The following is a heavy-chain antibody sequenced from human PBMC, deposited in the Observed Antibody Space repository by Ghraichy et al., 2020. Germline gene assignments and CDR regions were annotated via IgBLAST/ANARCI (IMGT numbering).Heavy chain of an antibody. V-gene: IGHV4-59*01. CDR2: IYYSGST. D-gene: IGHD3-16*01. J-gene: IGHJ6*03. CDR1: GGSISSYY. Sequence: SETLSLTCTVSGGSISSYYWSWIRQPPGKGLEWIGYIYYSGSTNYNPSLKSRVTISVDTSKNQFSLKLSSVTAADTTVYYCARAVWDPYYYYYMDVWGKGTTVTVSS. CDR3: ARAVWDPYYYYYMDV.